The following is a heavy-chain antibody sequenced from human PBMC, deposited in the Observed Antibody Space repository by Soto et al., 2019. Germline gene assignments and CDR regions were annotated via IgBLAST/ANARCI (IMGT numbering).Heavy chain of an antibody. D-gene: IGHD5-12*01. V-gene: IGHV4-4*07. CDR2: ISASGRT. J-gene: IGHJ4*02. Sequence: QVQLQESGPGLVKPSETLSLTCTVSGGFISGDYFSWIRQPAGEGLEWIGRISASGRTILNPSLKSRVTMSVDTSKVQVSLRLSSVNAADTAVYYWAKEARGGYSWTFEYWGQGTLGTVSS. CDR1: GGFISGDY. CDR3: AKEARGGYSWTFEY.